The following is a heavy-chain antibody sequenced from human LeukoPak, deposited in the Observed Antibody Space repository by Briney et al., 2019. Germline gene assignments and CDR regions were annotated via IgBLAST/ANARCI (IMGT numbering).Heavy chain of an antibody. D-gene: IGHD3-10*01. J-gene: IGHJ2*01. CDR2: IGYSGGA. Sequence: SETLSCTCTVSGGSISSSSYYWGWIRQPTGKRLELSGSIGYSGGAYYNPSLMSRATVSVDTSKTQFSLKLSSVTAADTAVYYCWRTKRGYWRFDLWGRGTLVTVSS. V-gene: IGHV4-39*01. CDR1: GGSISSSSYY. CDR3: WRTKRGYWRFDL.